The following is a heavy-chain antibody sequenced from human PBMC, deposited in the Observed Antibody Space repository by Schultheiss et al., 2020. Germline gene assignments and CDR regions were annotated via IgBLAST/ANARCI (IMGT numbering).Heavy chain of an antibody. V-gene: IGHV4-30-4*01. J-gene: IGHJ4*02. CDR2: IYYSGST. D-gene: IGHD3-22*01. CDR1: GGSISSGDYY. CDR3: ARVNPYGSSGYYRTFDY. Sequence: SETLSLTCTVSGGSISSGDYYWSWIRQPPGKGLEWIGYIYYSGSTYYNPSLKSRVTISVDTSKNQFSLKLSSVTAADTAVYYCARVNPYGSSGYYRTFDYWGQGTLVTVS.